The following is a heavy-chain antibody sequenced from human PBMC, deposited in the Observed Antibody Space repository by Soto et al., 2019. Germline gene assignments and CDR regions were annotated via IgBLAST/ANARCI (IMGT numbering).Heavy chain of an antibody. CDR1: GFTFDDYA. J-gene: IGHJ5*02. CDR2: TNWNSGTV. V-gene: IGHV3-9*01. Sequence: EVQLVESGGGLVQPGRSLRLSCAASGFTFDDYAMHWVRQSPGKGLEWVSSTNWNSGTVGYADSVKGRFTISRDNAKNSLYLRMNSLSDEDTALYYCARGGGSTGWYANWLDTWGQGTMVTVSS. D-gene: IGHD6-19*01. CDR3: ARGGGSTGWYANWLDT.